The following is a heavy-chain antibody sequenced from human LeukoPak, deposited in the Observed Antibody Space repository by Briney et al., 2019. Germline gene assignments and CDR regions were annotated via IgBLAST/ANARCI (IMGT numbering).Heavy chain of an antibody. J-gene: IGHJ4*02. V-gene: IGHV3-7*01. CDR3: ARGPTRIGVAGTWPLDY. Sequence: GGSLRLSCAASGFSFSTYWMSWVRQAPGKGLEWVANINLHGSEKYYVDSVRGRFTISRDNAKNSLYLQMNSLRAEDRAAYYCARGPTRIGVAGTWPLDYWGQGTLVTVSS. CDR1: GFSFSTYW. D-gene: IGHD6-19*01. CDR2: INLHGSEK.